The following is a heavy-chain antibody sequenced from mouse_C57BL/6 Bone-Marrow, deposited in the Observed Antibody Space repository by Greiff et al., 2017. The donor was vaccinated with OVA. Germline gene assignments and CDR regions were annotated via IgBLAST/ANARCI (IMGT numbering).Heavy chain of an antibody. Sequence: VKLVESGPGLVAPSQSLSITCTVSGFSLTSYAISWVRQPPGKGLEWLGVLWTGGGTNYTSALKSRLSISKDNSKSQVFLKMNSLQTDDTARYYCASLPRGLQMDYWGQGTSVTVSA. CDR1: GFSLTSYA. V-gene: IGHV2-9-1*01. D-gene: IGHD2-2*01. CDR2: LWTGGGT. J-gene: IGHJ4*01. CDR3: ASLPRGLQMDY.